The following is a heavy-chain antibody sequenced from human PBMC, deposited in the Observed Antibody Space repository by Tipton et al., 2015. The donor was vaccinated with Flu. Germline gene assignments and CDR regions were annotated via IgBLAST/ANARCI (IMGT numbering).Heavy chain of an antibody. CDR2: VYSTGST. Sequence: TLSLTCTVSGGSISSSGYYWGWIRQPPGKGLEWIANVYSTGSTYYNPSLKSRLTISVDTSRNQFSLKLSSVTAADTAVYYCAREVATIGRWFDPWGQGTLVTVSS. V-gene: IGHV4-39*07. D-gene: IGHD5-12*01. CDR3: AREVATIGRWFDP. J-gene: IGHJ5*02. CDR1: GGSISSSGYY.